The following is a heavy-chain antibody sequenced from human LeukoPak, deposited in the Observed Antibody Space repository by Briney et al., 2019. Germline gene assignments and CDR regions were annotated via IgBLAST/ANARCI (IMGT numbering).Heavy chain of an antibody. CDR3: AKRGVVIRVILVGFHKEAYYFDS. D-gene: IGHD3-22*01. V-gene: IGHV3-23*01. CDR1: GITLSNYG. CDR2: ISDSGGST. Sequence: GGSLRLSCAVSGITLSNYGVSWVRQAPGKGLEWVAGISDSGGSTNYADSVKGRFTISRDNPKNTLYLQMNSLRAEDTAVYFCAKRGVVIRVILVGFHKEAYYFDSWGQGAQVTVSS. J-gene: IGHJ4*02.